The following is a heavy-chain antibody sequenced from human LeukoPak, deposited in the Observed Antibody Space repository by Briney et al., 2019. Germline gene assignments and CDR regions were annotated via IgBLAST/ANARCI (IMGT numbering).Heavy chain of an antibody. CDR1: GFTFSRNA. CDR2: ISGNGLGT. Sequence: GGSLRLSCAASGFTFSRNAMNWVRQAPGKGLEWVAAISGNGLGTYADSVKGRFNISRDNSRNTLYLHMNSLRIEDTPFYYCAKDANFLRSSGYLIPIDFWGQGTLVTVSS. D-gene: IGHD3-22*01. J-gene: IGHJ4*02. CDR3: AKDANFLRSSGYLIPIDF. V-gene: IGHV3-23*01.